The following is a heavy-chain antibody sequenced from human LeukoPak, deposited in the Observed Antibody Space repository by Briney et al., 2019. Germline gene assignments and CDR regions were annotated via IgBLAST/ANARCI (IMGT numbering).Heavy chain of an antibody. CDR1: GYTFTNYG. D-gene: IGHD1-26*01. CDR3: ARDGTTTDDY. Sequence: ASVNVSCKASGYTFTNYGIPWVRQAPVHALEWMGWIGDNSGHTNYAQKLQGRVTMTTDTSTSTVYMELRSLRSDDTAVYYCARDGTTTDDYWGQGTLVTVSS. CDR2: IGDNSGHT. V-gene: IGHV1-18*01. J-gene: IGHJ4*02.